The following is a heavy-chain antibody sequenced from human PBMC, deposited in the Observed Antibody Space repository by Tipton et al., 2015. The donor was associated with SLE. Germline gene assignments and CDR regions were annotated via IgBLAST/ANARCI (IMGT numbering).Heavy chain of an antibody. D-gene: IGHD4-11*01. Sequence: SLRLSCAASGFTFSDYAMTWVRQAPGKGLEWVSSISDSGDSTYYADSVKGRFTISRGNSKNTLFLQMSSLRAEDTAIYYCTRDLLTTMTISYWGQGTQVTVSS. J-gene: IGHJ4*02. V-gene: IGHV3-23*01. CDR1: GFTFSDYA. CDR2: ISDSGDST. CDR3: TRDLLTTMTISY.